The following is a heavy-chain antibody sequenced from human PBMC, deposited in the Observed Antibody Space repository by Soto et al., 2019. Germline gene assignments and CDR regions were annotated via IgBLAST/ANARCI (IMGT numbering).Heavy chain of an antibody. V-gene: IGHV4-30-4*01. J-gene: IGHJ4*02. CDR3: ASSRYGYTFYDY. Sequence: PSETLSLTCTVSGGSISSGDYYWSWIRQPPGKGLEWIGYIYYSGSTYYNPSLKSRLTISVDTSKNQFSLKLSSVTAADTAVYYCASSRYGYTFYDYWGQGTLVTVSS. D-gene: IGHD5-18*01. CDR1: GGSISSGDYY. CDR2: IYYSGST.